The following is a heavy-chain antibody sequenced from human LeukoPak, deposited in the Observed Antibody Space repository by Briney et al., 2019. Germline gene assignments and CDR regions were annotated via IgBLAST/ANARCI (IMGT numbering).Heavy chain of an antibody. Sequence: SETLSLTCGVSGGSFSSHYWTWIRQPLGKGREWIGEINPRGSTNYNPSLESRVTVSADTSRNQLSLSLTSVTAADSAVYFCARGLRQGSAWSWGPKEKSYQYMDVWGTGTTVIVSS. V-gene: IGHV4-34*01. CDR2: INPRGST. J-gene: IGHJ6*04. D-gene: IGHD6-19*01. CDR1: GGSFSSHY. CDR3: ARGLRQGSAWSWGPKEKSYQYMDV.